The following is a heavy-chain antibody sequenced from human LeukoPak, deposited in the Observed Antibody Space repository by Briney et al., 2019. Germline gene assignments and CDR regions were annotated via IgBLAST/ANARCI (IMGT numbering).Heavy chain of an antibody. CDR2: ISGSGGST. CDR1: GFTFSSYA. D-gene: IGHD5-12*01. CDR3: ARLDEGLDLDC. V-gene: IGHV3-23*01. J-gene: IGHJ4*02. Sequence: GGSLRLSCAASGFTFSSYAMSWVRQAPGKGLEWVSAISGSGGSTYYADSVRGRFTISRDNSKNTLYLEVNSLRAEDTAVYYCARLDEGLDLDCWGQGTLVTVSS.